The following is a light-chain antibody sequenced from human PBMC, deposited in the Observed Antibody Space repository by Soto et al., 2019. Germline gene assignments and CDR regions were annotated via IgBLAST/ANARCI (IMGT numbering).Light chain of an antibody. CDR1: QSVSSNY. CDR2: GAS. J-gene: IGKJ5*01. V-gene: IGKV3-20*01. CDR3: QQYGSSPQT. Sequence: EIVLTQSPGTLSLSPGERATLSCRASQSVSSNYLAWYQQKPGQAPRLLIYGASSRATGIPDRFSGSGSGTDFTLIISRLEPEDFALYYCQQYGSSPQTFGQGTRLDIK.